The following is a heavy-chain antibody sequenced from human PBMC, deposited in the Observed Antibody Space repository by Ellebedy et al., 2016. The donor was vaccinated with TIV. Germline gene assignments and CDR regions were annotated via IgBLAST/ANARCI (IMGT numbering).Heavy chain of an antibody. CDR1: GGTFSNYA. CDR2: IIPIFGTT. D-gene: IGHD6-13*01. V-gene: IGHV1-69*13. Sequence: AASVKVSCKASGGTFSNYAISWARQAPGQGLEWMGGIIPIFGTTDYAQRFQGRVTITADEATNTAYLELRSLKSEDTAMYYCARGGSSSWYENKWFDPWGQGTLVTVSS. CDR3: ARGGSSSWYENKWFDP. J-gene: IGHJ5*02.